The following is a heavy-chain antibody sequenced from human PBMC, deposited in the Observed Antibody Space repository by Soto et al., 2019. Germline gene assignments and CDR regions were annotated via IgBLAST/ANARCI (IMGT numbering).Heavy chain of an antibody. J-gene: IGHJ6*02. Sequence: QVQLVQSGAEVKKPGSSVKVSCKASGGTFSSYTISWVRQAPGQGLEWMGRIIPILGIANYAQKFQGRVTITADKSTSTAYMELSRLRSEDTAVYYCASETQRGPGMDVWGQGTTVTVSS. V-gene: IGHV1-69*02. CDR3: ASETQRGPGMDV. CDR2: IIPILGIA. CDR1: GGTFSSYT.